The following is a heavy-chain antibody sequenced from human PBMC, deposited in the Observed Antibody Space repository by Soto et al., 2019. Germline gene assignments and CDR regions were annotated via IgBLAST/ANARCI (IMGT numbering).Heavy chain of an antibody. CDR2: IYYSGST. D-gene: IGHD5-12*01. CDR1: GGSISSYY. Sequence: SETLSLTCTVSGGSISSYYWSWIRQPPGKGLEWIGYIYYSGSTNYNPSLKSRVAISVDTSKNQFFLKLSSVTAADTAVYYCGRQGQWIIRAYWGQGSLVTVSS. CDR3: GRQGQWIIRAY. J-gene: IGHJ4*02. V-gene: IGHV4-59*08.